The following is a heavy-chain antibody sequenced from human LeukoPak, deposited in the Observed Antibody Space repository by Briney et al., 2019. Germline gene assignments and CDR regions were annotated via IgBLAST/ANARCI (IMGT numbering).Heavy chain of an antibody. CDR1: GGSVSSSAYY. V-gene: IGHV4-39*07. CDR2: IYYSGST. D-gene: IGHD3-22*01. Sequence: PSETLSLTCTVSGGSVSSSAYYWGWIRQPPEKGLEWIGNIYYSGSTYYNPSLKSRVTISIDTSKNQFSLKLSSVTAADTAVYYCASPRYYYDSSGYVYYYMDVWGKGTTVTVSS. CDR3: ASPRYYYDSSGYVYYYMDV. J-gene: IGHJ6*03.